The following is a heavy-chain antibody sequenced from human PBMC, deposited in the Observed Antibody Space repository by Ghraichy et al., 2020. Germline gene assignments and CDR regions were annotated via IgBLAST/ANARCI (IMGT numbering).Heavy chain of an antibody. J-gene: IGHJ5*02. V-gene: IGHV3-23*01. Sequence: GGSLRLSCAASGFTFSSYAMSWVRQAPGKGLEWVSAISGSGGSTYYADSVKGRFTISRDNSKNTLYLQMNSLRAEDTAVYYCAKQGGGYCSSTSWGCGFDPWGQGTLVTVSS. CDR3: AKQGGGYCSSTSWGCGFDP. D-gene: IGHD2-2*01. CDR1: GFTFSSYA. CDR2: ISGSGGST.